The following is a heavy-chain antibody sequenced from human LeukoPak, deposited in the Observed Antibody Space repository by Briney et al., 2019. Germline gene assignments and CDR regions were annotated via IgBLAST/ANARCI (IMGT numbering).Heavy chain of an antibody. Sequence: TTIYYAHSVNGRFTISRDNAKNSLYLQMNSLRAEDTAVYYCARIEVKAYYDILTGYYNGYWGQGTLVTVSS. D-gene: IGHD3-9*01. CDR3: ARIEVKAYYDILTGYYNGY. CDR2: TTI. J-gene: IGHJ4*02. V-gene: IGHV3-48*03.